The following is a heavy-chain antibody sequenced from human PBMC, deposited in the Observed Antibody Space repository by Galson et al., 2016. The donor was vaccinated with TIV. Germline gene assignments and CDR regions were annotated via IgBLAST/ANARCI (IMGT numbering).Heavy chain of an antibody. J-gene: IGHJ3*02. V-gene: IGHV3-23*01. CDR3: AKRRNYGGDALES. CDR2: ISGSGGIT. D-gene: IGHD4-23*01. Sequence: LRLSCAASGFTFNNYAMHWVRQAPGKGLEWVSGISGSGGITYIAESVKGRSAISRDNSRDTLYLQLNSLRAEDTAVYYCAKRRNYGGDALESWGQGTMVTVSS. CDR1: GFTFNNYA.